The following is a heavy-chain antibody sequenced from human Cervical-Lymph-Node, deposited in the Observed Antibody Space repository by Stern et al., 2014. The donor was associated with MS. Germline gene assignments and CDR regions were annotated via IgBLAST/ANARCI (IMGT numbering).Heavy chain of an antibody. V-gene: IGHV3-48*01. D-gene: IGHD2/OR15-2a*01. CDR3: SRGFLENSFDV. CDR2: ISSDSEII. Sequence: ELHLAESGATLVQPGGSLRLSCAASGFPLAMHSMDWIRQAPGKGPEWLSCISSDSEIIYYAASVRGRFTISRDNAKNSLSLYMNRLRAEDTAVYYCSRGFLENSFDVWGQGTMVTVSS. CDR1: GFPLAMHS. J-gene: IGHJ3*01.